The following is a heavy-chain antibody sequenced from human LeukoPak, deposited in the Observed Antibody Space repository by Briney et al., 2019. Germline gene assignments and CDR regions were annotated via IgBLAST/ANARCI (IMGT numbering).Heavy chain of an antibody. CDR1: GGSISSSSYY. V-gene: IGHV4-39*07. CDR2: IYYSGST. Sequence: PSETLSLTCTASGGSISSSSYYWGWIRQPPGKGLEWIGSIYYSGSTYYNPSLKSRVTISVDRSKNQFSLKLSSVTAADTAVYYCARVLWDIVVVDVWGQGTTVTVSS. D-gene: IGHD2-15*01. J-gene: IGHJ6*02. CDR3: ARVLWDIVVVDV.